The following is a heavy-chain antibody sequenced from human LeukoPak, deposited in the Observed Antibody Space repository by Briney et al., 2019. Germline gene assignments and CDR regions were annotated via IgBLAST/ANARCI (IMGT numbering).Heavy chain of an antibody. J-gene: IGHJ5*02. V-gene: IGHV1-18*01. CDR2: ISAYNGNT. D-gene: IGHD3-16*01. CDR1: GYTFTNYV. CDR3: ARALGQGWFDP. Sequence: ASVKVSCKASGYTFTNYVITWVRQAPDQGLEWMGWISAYNGNTNYAQKLQGRVTMTTDTSTSTAYMELSSLRSDDTAVYYCARALGQGWFDPWGQGTLVTVSS.